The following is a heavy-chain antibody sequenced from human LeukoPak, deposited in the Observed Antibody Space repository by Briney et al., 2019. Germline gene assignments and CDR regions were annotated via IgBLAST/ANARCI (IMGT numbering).Heavy chain of an antibody. D-gene: IGHD3-10*01. V-gene: IGHV1-18*01. CDR2: ISAYNGNT. Sequence: ASVKVSCKASGYTFTSYGISWVRQAPGQGLEWMGWISAYNGNTNYAQKLQGRVTMTTDTSTSTAYMELRSPRSDDTAVYYCASAQYYYGLRGFDPWGQGTLVTVSS. CDR3: ASAQYYYGLRGFDP. CDR1: GYTFTSYG. J-gene: IGHJ5*02.